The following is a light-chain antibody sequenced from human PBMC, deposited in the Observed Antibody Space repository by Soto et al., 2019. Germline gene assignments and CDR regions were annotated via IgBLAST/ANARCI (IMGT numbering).Light chain of an antibody. CDR2: LNNDGSH. Sequence: QPVLTQSPSASASLGASVKITCTLSSGHSNYAITWHQQQPEKGPRYLMKLNNDGSHSKGDGIPDRFSGSSSGAERYLTISCLQSEDEADYYCQTWGAGIWVFGGGTKLTVL. CDR3: QTWGAGIWV. CDR1: SGHSNYA. J-gene: IGLJ3*02. V-gene: IGLV4-69*01.